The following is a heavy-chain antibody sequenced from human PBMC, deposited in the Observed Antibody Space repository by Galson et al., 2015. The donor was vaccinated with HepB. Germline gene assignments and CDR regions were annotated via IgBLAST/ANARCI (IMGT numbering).Heavy chain of an antibody. D-gene: IGHD3-3*01. V-gene: IGHV3-33*01. CDR1: GFTFSSYG. Sequence: SLRLSCAASGFTFSSYGMHWVRQAPGKGLEWVAVIWYDGSNKYYADSVKGRFTISRDNSKNTLYLQMNSLRAEDTAVYYCARDCLRDFWSGYYKGANWYFDLWGRGTLVTVSS. J-gene: IGHJ2*01. CDR2: IWYDGSNK. CDR3: ARDCLRDFWSGYYKGANWYFDL.